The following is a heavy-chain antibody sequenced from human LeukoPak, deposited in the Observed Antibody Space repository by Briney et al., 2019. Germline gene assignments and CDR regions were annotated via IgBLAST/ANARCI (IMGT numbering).Heavy chain of an antibody. Sequence: QPGGSLRLSCGASGFTFSDHYMDWVRQAPGKGQEWVGRTRNKANSYTTEYAASVKGRFTISRDDSKNSLYLQMNSLKTEDTAVYYCARVVGDYGDYLVYWGQGTLVTVSS. CDR1: GFTFSDHY. CDR2: TRNKANSYTT. J-gene: IGHJ4*02. D-gene: IGHD4-17*01. V-gene: IGHV3-72*01. CDR3: ARVVGDYGDYLVY.